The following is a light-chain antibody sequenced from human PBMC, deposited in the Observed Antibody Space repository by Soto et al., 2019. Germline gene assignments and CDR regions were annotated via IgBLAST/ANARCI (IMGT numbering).Light chain of an antibody. Sequence: QSALTQPASVSGSPGQSITISCTGTSSDVGGYNYVSWYQQHPGKAPKLMIYEVSNRPSGVSNRFSGSKSGNTASLTISGLQAEAEADYYCSSYTSSSPRVFGGGTKLTGL. CDR3: SSYTSSSPRV. V-gene: IGLV2-14*01. CDR1: SSDVGGYNY. CDR2: EVS. J-gene: IGLJ3*02.